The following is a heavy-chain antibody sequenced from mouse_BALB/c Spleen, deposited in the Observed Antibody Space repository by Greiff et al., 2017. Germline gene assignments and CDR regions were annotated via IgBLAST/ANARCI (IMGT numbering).Heavy chain of an antibody. D-gene: IGHD2-1*01. CDR2: ISSGGST. CDR1: GFTFSSYA. J-gene: IGHJ3*01. V-gene: IGHV5-6-5*01. CDR3: AREHGNYGFAY. Sequence: EVKLMESGGGLVKPGGSLKLSCAASGFTFSSYAMSWVRQTPEKRLEWVASISSGGSTYYPDSVKGRFTISRDNARNILYLQMSSLRSEDTAMYYCAREHGNYGFAYWGQGTLVTVSA.